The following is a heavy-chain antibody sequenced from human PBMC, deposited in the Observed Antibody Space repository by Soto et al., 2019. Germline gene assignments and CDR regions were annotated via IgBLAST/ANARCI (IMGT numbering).Heavy chain of an antibody. CDR2: IIPIFGTA. V-gene: IGHV1-69*01. Sequence: QVQLVQSGAEVKKPGSSVKVSCKASGGTFSSYAISWVRPAPGQGLEWMGGIIPIFGTANYAQKFQGRVTITADESTSTSYMELSSLRSEDTAVYYCARTFTSGISYYYDYGMDVWGQGTTVTVAS. D-gene: IGHD3-16*01. J-gene: IGHJ6*02. CDR1: GGTFSSYA. CDR3: ARTFTSGISYYYDYGMDV.